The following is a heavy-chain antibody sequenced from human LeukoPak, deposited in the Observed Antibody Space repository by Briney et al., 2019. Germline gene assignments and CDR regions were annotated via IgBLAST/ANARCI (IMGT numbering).Heavy chain of an antibody. V-gene: IGHV3-48*02. J-gene: IGHJ2*01. Sequence: PGGSLRLSCAASGFTFSSYWMHWVRQAPGKGLEWVSDSVKGRFTISRDNAKNSLYLQMNSLRDEDTAVYYCARIIGYSSGWYGDYWYFDLWGRGTLVTVSS. CDR3: ARIIGYSSGWYGDYWYFDL. D-gene: IGHD6-19*01. CDR1: GFTFSSYW.